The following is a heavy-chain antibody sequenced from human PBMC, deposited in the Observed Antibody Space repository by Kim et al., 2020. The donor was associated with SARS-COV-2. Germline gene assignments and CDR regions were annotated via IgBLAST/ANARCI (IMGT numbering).Heavy chain of an antibody. Sequence: SETLSLTCTVSGGSISSYYWSWIRQPPGKGLEWIGYIYYSGSTNYNPSLKSRVTISVDTSKNQFSLKLSSVTAADTAVYYCARDLAYSSSWRGSWFDPWGQGTLVIVSS. CDR2: IYYSGST. D-gene: IGHD6-13*01. V-gene: IGHV4-59*01. J-gene: IGHJ5*02. CDR3: ARDLAYSSSWRGSWFDP. CDR1: GGSISSYY.